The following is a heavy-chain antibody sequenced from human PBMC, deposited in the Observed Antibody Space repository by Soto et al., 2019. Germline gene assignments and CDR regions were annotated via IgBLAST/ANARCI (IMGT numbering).Heavy chain of an antibody. CDR2: IYYSGST. CDR3: ARDPYGSGNHYYYGMDV. CDR1: GGSISSYY. V-gene: IGHV4-59*12. D-gene: IGHD3-10*01. J-gene: IGHJ6*02. Sequence: SETLSLTCTVSGGSISSYYWSWIRQPPGKGLEWIGYIYYSGSTNYNPSLKSRVTISVDTSKNQFSLKLSSVTAADTAVYYCARDPYGSGNHYYYGMDVWGQGTTVTASS.